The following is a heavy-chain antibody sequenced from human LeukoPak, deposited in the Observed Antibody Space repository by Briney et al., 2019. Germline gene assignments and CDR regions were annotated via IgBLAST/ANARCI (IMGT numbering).Heavy chain of an antibody. V-gene: IGHV4-4*07. Sequence: SETLSLTCTVSGGSISSYYWSWIRQPAGKGLEWIGRIYTSGSTNYNPSLKSRVTMSVDTSKNQFSLKLSSVTAADTAVYYCASGGYDFWSGSGFSFDYWGQGTLVTVSS. CDR1: GGSISSYY. CDR2: IYTSGST. CDR3: ASGGYDFWSGSGFSFDY. D-gene: IGHD3-3*01. J-gene: IGHJ4*02.